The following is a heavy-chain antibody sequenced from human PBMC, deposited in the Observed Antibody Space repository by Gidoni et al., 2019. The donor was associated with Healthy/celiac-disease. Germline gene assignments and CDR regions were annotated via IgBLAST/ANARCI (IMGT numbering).Heavy chain of an antibody. CDR1: GGPISSGGYY. CDR3: ARGGPTMMGAFDI. CDR2: IYYSGST. D-gene: IGHD3-22*01. J-gene: IGHJ3*02. V-gene: IGHV4-31*01. Sequence: QVQLQESGPGLVKPSQTLSLTCTVSGGPISSGGYYWSWIRQHPGKGLEWIGYIYYSGSTYYNPSLKSLVTISVDTSKNQFSLKLSSVTAADTAVYYCARGGPTMMGAFDIWGQGTMVTVSS.